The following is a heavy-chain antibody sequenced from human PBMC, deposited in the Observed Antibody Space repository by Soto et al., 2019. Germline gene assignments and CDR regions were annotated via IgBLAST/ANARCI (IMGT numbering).Heavy chain of an antibody. CDR2: IRGSGGST. Sequence: EVQLLESGGGLVQPGGSLRLSCAASGFTFSSYAMSWVRQAPGKGLEWVPAIRGSGGSTYYADSVKGRFTISRDNAKNTLYLQMNSLRAEDTAVYYCATHLWFGELYYWGQGTLVTVSS. CDR3: ATHLWFGELYY. J-gene: IGHJ4*02. CDR1: GFTFSSYA. D-gene: IGHD3-10*01. V-gene: IGHV3-23*01.